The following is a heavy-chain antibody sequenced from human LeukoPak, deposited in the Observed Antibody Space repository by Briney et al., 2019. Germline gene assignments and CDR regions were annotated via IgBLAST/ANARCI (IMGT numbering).Heavy chain of an antibody. D-gene: IGHD2-2*01. CDR3: ARGGGEYQPLYYFDY. CDR2: INPSGGST. CDR1: GYTFTSYY. Sequence: ASVKVSCKASGYTFTSYYMHWVRQAPGQGLEWMGIINPSGGSTSYARKFQGRVTMTRDTSTSTVYMELSSLRSEDTAVYYCARGGGEYQPLYYFDYWGQGTLVTVSS. V-gene: IGHV1-46*01. J-gene: IGHJ4*02.